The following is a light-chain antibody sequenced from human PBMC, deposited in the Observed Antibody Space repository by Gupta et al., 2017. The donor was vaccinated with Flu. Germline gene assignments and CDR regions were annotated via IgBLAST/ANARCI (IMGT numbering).Light chain of an antibody. CDR3: QQSGDSRPIT. CDR1: KITSNY. Sequence: SSLLASGGNTAIPTRPTRKITSNYLNWYQQKPGKAPRLLIYTASSREAGVPARFSGSGSGTDFTLTISGLLPEDFATYYCQQSGDSRPITFGQGTRVDIK. CDR2: TAS. J-gene: IGKJ5*01. V-gene: IGKV1-39*01.